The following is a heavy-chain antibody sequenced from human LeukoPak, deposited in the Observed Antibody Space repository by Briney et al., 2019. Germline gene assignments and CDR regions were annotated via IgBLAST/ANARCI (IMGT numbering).Heavy chain of an antibody. V-gene: IGHV3-23*01. Sequence: HAGGSLRLSCAASGFTFSSYTMSWVRQAPGKGLEWVSAISGSGDNTYDADSAKGRFTISRDNSKNTLYLQMNSLRAEDTAVYYCAKRHDYGDYPPYFDYWGQGTLVTVSS. D-gene: IGHD4-17*01. CDR2: ISGSGDNT. CDR3: AKRHDYGDYPPYFDY. J-gene: IGHJ4*02. CDR1: GFTFSSYT.